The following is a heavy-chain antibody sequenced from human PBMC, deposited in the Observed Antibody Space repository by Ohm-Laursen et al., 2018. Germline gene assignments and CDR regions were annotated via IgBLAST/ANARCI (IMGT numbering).Heavy chain of an antibody. D-gene: IGHD3-22*01. CDR3: ARGRRETYYYDSSGYYCDY. V-gene: IGHV4-31*03. Sequence: SETLSLTCTVSGGSISSGGYYWSWIRQHPVKGLEWIGYIYHSESTYYNPSLNGRVTMSLDTSKNQFSLKLSSVTAADTAVYYCARGRRETYYYDSSGYYCDYWGQGTLVTVSS. J-gene: IGHJ4*02. CDR1: GGSISSGGYY. CDR2: IYHSEST.